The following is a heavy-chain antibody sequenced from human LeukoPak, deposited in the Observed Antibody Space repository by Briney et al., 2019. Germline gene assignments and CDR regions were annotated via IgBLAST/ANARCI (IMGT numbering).Heavy chain of an antibody. J-gene: IGHJ4*02. CDR2: IYYSGST. CDR3: GRVLYSGYVID. CDR1: GGSISSGDYY. V-gene: IGHV4-30-4*01. D-gene: IGHD5-12*01. Sequence: PSATLSLTCTVSGGSISSGDYYWSWIRQPPGKGLEWIGYIYYSGSTYYNPSLKSRLTISVDTSKNQFSLRLSSVTAADTAVYYCGRVLYSGYVIDWGQGTLVTVSS.